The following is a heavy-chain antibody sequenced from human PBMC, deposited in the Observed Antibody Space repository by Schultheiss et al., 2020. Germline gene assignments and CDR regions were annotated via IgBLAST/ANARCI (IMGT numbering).Heavy chain of an antibody. Sequence: GESLKISCAASGFTFSSYTMNWVRQAPGKGLEWVSYISSGGTTIYYADSVKGRFTISRDNAKNSLYLQMNSLRAEDTAVYYCARESRGYDYFDYWGQGTLVTVSS. CDR3: ARESRGYDYFDY. CDR2: ISSGGTTI. V-gene: IGHV3-48*01. D-gene: IGHD5-12*01. CDR1: GFTFSSYT. J-gene: IGHJ4*02.